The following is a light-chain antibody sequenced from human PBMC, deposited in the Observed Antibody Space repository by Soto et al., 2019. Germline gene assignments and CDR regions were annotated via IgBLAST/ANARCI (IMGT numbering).Light chain of an antibody. V-gene: IGLV2-14*01. CDR3: NSYTTSSTWV. CDR1: TSDVGGYNY. J-gene: IGLJ3*02. CDR2: EVI. Sequence: QSALTQPASVSGSPGQSITISCTGTTSDVGGYNYVSWYQQRPGKAPKLMIFEVINRPSGVSDRFSGSKSGNTASLTISGLQAEDEADYYCNSYTTSSTWVFGGGTKLTVL.